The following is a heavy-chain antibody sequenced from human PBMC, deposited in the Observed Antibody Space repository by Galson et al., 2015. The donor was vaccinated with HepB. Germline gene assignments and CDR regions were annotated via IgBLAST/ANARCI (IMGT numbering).Heavy chain of an antibody. Sequence: SLRLSCAASGFTFSAYGMHWVRQAPGKGLESVAGISNDGKNKKYADSLRGRFTISRDNPKNTLSLQMNSLRTEDTAVYYCARRRCTGGSCYSDYWGQGTLVTVSS. J-gene: IGHJ4*02. CDR1: GFTFSAYG. CDR2: ISNDGKNK. CDR3: ARRRCTGGSCYSDY. V-gene: IGHV3-30*04. D-gene: IGHD2-8*02.